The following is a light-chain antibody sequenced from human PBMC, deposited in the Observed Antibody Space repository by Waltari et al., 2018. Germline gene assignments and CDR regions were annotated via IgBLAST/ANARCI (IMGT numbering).Light chain of an antibody. CDR2: AAS. CDR3: QQLNSYPRVT. V-gene: IGKV1-9*01. Sequence: IQLTQSPSSLSASVGDRVTITCRASQGISSYLAWYQQKPGKAPKLLIYAASTLQSGVPSRFSGSGSGTEFTLTISSLQPEDFATYYCQQLNSYPRVTFGQGTRLEIK. J-gene: IGKJ5*01. CDR1: QGISSY.